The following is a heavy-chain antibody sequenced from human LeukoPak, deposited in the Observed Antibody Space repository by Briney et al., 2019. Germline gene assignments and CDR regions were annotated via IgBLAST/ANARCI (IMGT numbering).Heavy chain of an antibody. V-gene: IGHV1-69*04. CDR2: IIPILGIA. J-gene: IGHJ4*02. Sequence: ASVKVSCKASGGTFSSYAISWVRQAPGQGLEWMGRIIPILGIANYAQKFQGRVTIAADKSTSTAYMELSSLRSEDTAVYYCARDGSGCEYWGQGTLVTVSS. D-gene: IGHD6-19*01. CDR3: ARDGSGCEY. CDR1: GGTFSSYA.